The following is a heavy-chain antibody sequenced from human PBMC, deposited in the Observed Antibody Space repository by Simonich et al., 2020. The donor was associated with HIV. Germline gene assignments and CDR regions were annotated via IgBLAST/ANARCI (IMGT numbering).Heavy chain of an antibody. Sequence: EVQLLESGGGLVQPGGSLRLSCAASGFTFSSYAMSWVSQAPGKGMEWVSASRGSGGSTYYADTVKGRFTISRDNSKNTLYLQMNSLRAEDTAVYYCAKDRYYNFWSGYYDYWGQGTLVTVSS. CDR1: GFTFSSYA. CDR3: AKDRYYNFWSGYYDY. D-gene: IGHD3-3*01. CDR2: SRGSGGST. V-gene: IGHV3-23*01. J-gene: IGHJ4*02.